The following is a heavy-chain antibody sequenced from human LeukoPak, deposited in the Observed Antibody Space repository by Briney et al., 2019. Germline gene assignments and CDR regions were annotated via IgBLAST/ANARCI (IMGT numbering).Heavy chain of an antibody. CDR1: GGTFSSYA. Sequence: SVKVSCKASGGTFSSYAISWVRQAPGQGLEWMGGIIPIFGTANYAQKFQGRVTITADKSTSTAYMELSSLRSEDTAVYYCAREVVVTAIPNYYYYGMDVWGQGTTVTVSS. CDR2: IIPIFGTA. J-gene: IGHJ6*02. V-gene: IGHV1-69*06. CDR3: AREVVVTAIPNYYYYGMDV. D-gene: IGHD2-21*02.